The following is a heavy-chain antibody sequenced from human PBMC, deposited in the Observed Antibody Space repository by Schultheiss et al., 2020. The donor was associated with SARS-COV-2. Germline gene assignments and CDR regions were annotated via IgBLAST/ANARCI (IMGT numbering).Heavy chain of an antibody. J-gene: IGHJ4*02. D-gene: IGHD2-2*01. CDR2: ITWNSGSI. CDR3: AKRAAEYQLLYVDY. V-gene: IGHV3-9*01. Sequence: SLKISCAASGFTFDDYAMHWVRQPPGKGLEWVSSITWNSGSIGYADSVKGRFTISRDNAKNSLYLQMNSLRPEDTALYYCAKRAAEYQLLYVDYWGQGTLVTVSS. CDR1: GFTFDDYA.